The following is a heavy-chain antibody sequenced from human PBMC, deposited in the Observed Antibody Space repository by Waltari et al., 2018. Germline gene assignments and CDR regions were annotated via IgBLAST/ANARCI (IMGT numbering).Heavy chain of an antibody. J-gene: IGHJ6*03. D-gene: IGHD6-13*01. CDR3: AKIAAAGTDYYYYYYYMDV. V-gene: IGHV3-30*18. CDR1: GFTFRSYG. Sequence: QVQLVESGGGVVQPGRSLRLSCAASGFTFRSYGMHWVRQAPGKGLGWVAVIWYEGSNKYYADSVKGRFTISRDNSKNTLYLQMNSLRAEDTAMYYCAKIAAAGTDYYYYYYYMDVWGKGTTVTVSS. CDR2: IWYEGSNK.